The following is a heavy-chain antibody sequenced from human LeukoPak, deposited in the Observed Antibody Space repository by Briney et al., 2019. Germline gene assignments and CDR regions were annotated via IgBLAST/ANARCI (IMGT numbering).Heavy chain of an antibody. CDR3: AKVGHSYGSGFDY. D-gene: IGHD3-10*01. CDR2: ISGSGGST. CDR1: GFTFSSYA. V-gene: IGHV3-23*01. J-gene: IGHJ4*02. Sequence: PGGSLRLSCAASGFTFSSYAMSWVRQAPGKGLEWVSAISGSGGSTDYADSVTGRFTISRDNSKNTLYLQMNSLRDEDTAVYYCAKVGHSYGSGFDYWGQGTLVTVSS.